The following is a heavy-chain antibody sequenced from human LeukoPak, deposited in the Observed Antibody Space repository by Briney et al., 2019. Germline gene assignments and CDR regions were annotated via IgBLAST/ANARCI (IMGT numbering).Heavy chain of an antibody. J-gene: IGHJ4*02. D-gene: IGHD3-10*01. CDR1: GGSFSGYY. V-gene: IGHV4-34*01. CDR2: INHSGST. CDR3: ARVLRGGFGY. Sequence: TSETLSLTCAVYGGSFSGYYWSWIRQPPGKGLEWIGEINHSGSTNYNPSLKSRVTISVDTSKNQFSLKLSSVTAADTAVYYCARVLRGGFGYWGQGTLVTVSS.